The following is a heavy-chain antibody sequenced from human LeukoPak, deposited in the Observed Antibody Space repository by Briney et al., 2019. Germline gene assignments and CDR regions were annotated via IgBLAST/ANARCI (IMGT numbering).Heavy chain of an antibody. J-gene: IGHJ6*04. CDR2: INANSGGT. V-gene: IGHV1-2*02. CDR1: GYTFTGYY. D-gene: IGHD3-3*01. Sequence: ASVKVSCKASGYTFTGYYLHWVRQAPGQGLEWMGWINANSGGTNYAQKFQGRVTMTRDTSISTAYMELSRLRSDDTAMYYCARGVESGITIFGVVTSPPDVWGKGTTVTVSS. CDR3: ARGVESGITIFGVVTSPPDV.